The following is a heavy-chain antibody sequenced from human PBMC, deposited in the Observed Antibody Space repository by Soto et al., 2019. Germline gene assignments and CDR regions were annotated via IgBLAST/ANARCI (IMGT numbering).Heavy chain of an antibody. V-gene: IGHV3-15*01. CDR2: IKSKTDGGTT. J-gene: IGHJ3*02. Sequence: PGGSLRLSCAASGFTFSNAWMSWVRQAPGKGLERVGRIKSKTDGGTTDYDTPVKDKLTISRDDSKNTLYLQMNSLKTEDTAVYYCTTQYSSGWYVAFDIWGQGT. CDR1: GFTFSNAW. CDR3: TTQYSSGWYVAFDI. D-gene: IGHD6-19*01.